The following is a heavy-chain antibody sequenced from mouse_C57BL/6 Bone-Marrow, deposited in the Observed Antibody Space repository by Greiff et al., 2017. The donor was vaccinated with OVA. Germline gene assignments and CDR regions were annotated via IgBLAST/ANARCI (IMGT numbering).Heavy chain of an antibody. J-gene: IGHJ2*01. V-gene: IGHV1-15*01. CDR2: IDPETGGT. CDR3: TRRKITTVVAPLDY. CDR1: GYTFTDYE. D-gene: IGHD1-1*01. Sequence: QVQLQQSGAELVRPGASVTLSCKASGYTFTDYEMHWVKQTPVHGLEWIGAIDPETGGTAYNQKFKGKAILTADKSSSTAYMELRSLTSEDSAVYYCTRRKITTVVAPLDYWGQGTTLTVSS.